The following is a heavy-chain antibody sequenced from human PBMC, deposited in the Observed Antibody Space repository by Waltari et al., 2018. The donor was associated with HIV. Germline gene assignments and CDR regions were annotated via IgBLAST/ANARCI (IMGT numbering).Heavy chain of an antibody. Sequence: QVQLVESGGGLVKPGGSLRLYCAASGFNFRDFYMRWTRQAPGKVLEWVSYLSGSGNTIYYADSVKGRFTVSRDNAENSLYLQMNSLRVEDTAVYYCARHIAPPGLNHYYYGLAVWGQGTTVTVSS. V-gene: IGHV3-11*01. J-gene: IGHJ6*02. CDR3: ARHIAPPGLNHYYYGLAV. CDR1: GFNFRDFY. D-gene: IGHD6-13*01. CDR2: LSGSGNTI.